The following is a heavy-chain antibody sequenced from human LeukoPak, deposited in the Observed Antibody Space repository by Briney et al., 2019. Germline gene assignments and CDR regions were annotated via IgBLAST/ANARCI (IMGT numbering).Heavy chain of an antibody. J-gene: IGHJ4*02. CDR2: IYHSGST. Sequence: KPSETLSLTCTVSGYSISSGYYWGWIRQPPGKGLEWIGSIYHSGSTNYNPSLKSRVTISVDKSKNQFSLKLSSVTAADTAVYYCARVDYDILTGLDYWGQGTLVTVSS. CDR1: GYSISSGYY. V-gene: IGHV4-38-2*02. D-gene: IGHD3-9*01. CDR3: ARVDYDILTGLDY.